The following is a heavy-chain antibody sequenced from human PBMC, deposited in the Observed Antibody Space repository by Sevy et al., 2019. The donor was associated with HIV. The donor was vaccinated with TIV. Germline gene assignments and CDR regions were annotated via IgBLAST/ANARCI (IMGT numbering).Heavy chain of an antibody. CDR3: ANTFAIFGVLMNPDFDP. J-gene: IGHJ5*02. CDR2: IWYDGSYK. D-gene: IGHD3-3*01. Sequence: GGSLRLSCAASGFTFSNYGMHWVRQAPGKGLEWVAVIWYDGSYKYYATSVKGRFTISRDNTKSRLYLQLNSLRAEDTAVYYCANTFAIFGVLMNPDFDPWGQGTLVTVSS. V-gene: IGHV3-33*06. CDR1: GFTFSNYG.